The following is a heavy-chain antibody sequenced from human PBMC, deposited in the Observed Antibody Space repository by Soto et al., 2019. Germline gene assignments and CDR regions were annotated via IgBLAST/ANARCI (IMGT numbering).Heavy chain of an antibody. J-gene: IGHJ3*02. D-gene: IGHD2-15*01. CDR1: GFSFSTYA. Sequence: PGGSLRLSCAASGFSFSTYALTWVRQAPGKGLEWVSGISASGATTYYADSVKGRFTISRDNSKNTVFPQMTSLRAEDTALYYCAKWTDTVIEAALAGGAFDIWGQGTMVTVSS. V-gene: IGHV3-23*01. CDR2: ISASGATT. CDR3: AKWTDTVIEAALAGGAFDI.